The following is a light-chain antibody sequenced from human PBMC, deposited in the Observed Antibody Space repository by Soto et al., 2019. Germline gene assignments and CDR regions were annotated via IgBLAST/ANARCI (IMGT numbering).Light chain of an antibody. CDR3: QQYGSSPPRLI. CDR1: QSVSSSY. Sequence: EIVLTQSPGTLSLSPGERATLSCRASQSVSSSYLAWYQQKPGQAPRLLIYGASSRATGIPDRFSGSGSGTDFTLTISRLEPEDFAVYYCQQYGSSPPRLIFGGGTKVEI. V-gene: IGKV3-20*01. J-gene: IGKJ4*01. CDR2: GAS.